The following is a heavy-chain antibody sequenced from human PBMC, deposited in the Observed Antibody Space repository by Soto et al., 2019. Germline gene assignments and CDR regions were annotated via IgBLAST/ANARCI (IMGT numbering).Heavy chain of an antibody. D-gene: IGHD3-3*01. J-gene: IGHJ5*02. CDR1: GGSISSSSYY. Sequence: SETLSLTCTVSGGSISSSSYYWGWIRQPPGKGLEWIGSIYYSGSTYYNPSLKSRVTISVDTSKNQFSLKLSPVTAADTAVYYCARLLTIFGVVIIEPWFDPWGQGTLVTVSS. CDR3: ARLLTIFGVVIIEPWFDP. V-gene: IGHV4-39*01. CDR2: IYYSGST.